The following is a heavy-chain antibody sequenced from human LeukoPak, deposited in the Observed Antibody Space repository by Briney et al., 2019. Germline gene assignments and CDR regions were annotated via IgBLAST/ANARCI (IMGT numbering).Heavy chain of an antibody. V-gene: IGHV1-8*01. CDR3: ARDYYGSKSSSFGP. CDR2: MNPNSGNT. D-gene: IGHD3-10*01. J-gene: IGHJ5*02. CDR1: GYTFTSYD. Sequence: ASVKVSCKASGYTFTSYDINWVRQAPGQGLEWLGWMNPNSGNTGYAQNFQGRVTMTRNTSIDTAYMELSSLRYEGTAVYYCARDYYGSKSSSFGPWGQGTLVTVSS.